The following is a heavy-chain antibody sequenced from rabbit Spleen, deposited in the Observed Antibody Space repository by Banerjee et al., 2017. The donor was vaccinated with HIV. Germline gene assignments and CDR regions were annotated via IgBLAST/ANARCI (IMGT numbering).Heavy chain of an antibody. V-gene: IGHV1S45*01. J-gene: IGHJ6*01. Sequence: QEQLEESGGGLVKPGGSLTLTCKASGFSFSDRDVMCWVRQAPGKGLEWIACIDTGSSGFTYFATWAKGRFTCSKTSSTTVTLQVTRLTAADTATYFCARDTSSSFSSYGMDLWGPGTLVTVS. CDR2: IDTGSSGFT. CDR1: GFSFSDRDV. CDR3: ARDTSSSFSSYGMDL. D-gene: IGHD1-1*01.